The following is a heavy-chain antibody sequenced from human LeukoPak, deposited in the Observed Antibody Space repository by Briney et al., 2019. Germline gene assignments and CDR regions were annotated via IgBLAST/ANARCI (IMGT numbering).Heavy chain of an antibody. Sequence: GASVKVSCKASGYTFTSYDINWVRQATGQGLEWMGWMNPNSGNTGYAQKFQGRVTITRNTSISTAYMELSSLRSEDTAVYYCARYCSGGSCYSDTHFDYWDQGTLVTVSS. V-gene: IGHV1-8*03. CDR2: MNPNSGNT. CDR3: ARYCSGGSCYSDTHFDY. J-gene: IGHJ4*02. D-gene: IGHD2-15*01. CDR1: GYTFTSYD.